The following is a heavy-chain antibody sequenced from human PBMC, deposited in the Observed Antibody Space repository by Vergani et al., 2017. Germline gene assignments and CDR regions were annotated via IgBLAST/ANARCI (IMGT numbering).Heavy chain of an antibody. V-gene: IGHV4-59*01. J-gene: IGHJ6*03. Sequence: QVQLQESGPGLVKPSETLSLTCTVSGGSISSYYWSWIRQPPGKGLEWIGYIYYSGSTNYNPSLKSRVTISVDTSKNQFSRKLSSVTAADTAVYYCAGGYCSSTSCYIDYMDVWGKGTTVTVSS. CDR2: IYYSGST. CDR1: GGSISSYY. CDR3: AGGYCSSTSCYIDYMDV. D-gene: IGHD2-2*02.